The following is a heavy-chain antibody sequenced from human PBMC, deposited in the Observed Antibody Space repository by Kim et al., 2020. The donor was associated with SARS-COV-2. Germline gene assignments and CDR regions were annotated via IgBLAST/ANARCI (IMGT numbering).Heavy chain of an antibody. Sequence: TGNPTYAQGFTGRFVFSLDTSVSTTYLQISSLKDEDTAVYYCARQSFDYWGQGALVTVSS. CDR2: TGNP. J-gene: IGHJ4*02. CDR3: ARQSFDY. V-gene: IGHV7-4-1*02.